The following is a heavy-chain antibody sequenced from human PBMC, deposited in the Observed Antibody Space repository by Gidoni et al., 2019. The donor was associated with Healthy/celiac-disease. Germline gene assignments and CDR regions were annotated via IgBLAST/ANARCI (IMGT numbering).Heavy chain of an antibody. CDR2: FDPEDGET. Sequence: QVQLVQSGAEVKKPAASVKVSCKVSGSTLTDLSMHWVRQAPGKGLEWMGGFDPEDGETIYAQKIQGRVTRTEDTSTDTAYMELSRLRAEETAVYYCATSYSSGNYYYYYGMDVWGQGTTVTVS. CDR1: GSTLTDLS. V-gene: IGHV1-24*01. D-gene: IGHD6-19*01. CDR3: ATSYSSGNYYYYYGMDV. J-gene: IGHJ6*02.